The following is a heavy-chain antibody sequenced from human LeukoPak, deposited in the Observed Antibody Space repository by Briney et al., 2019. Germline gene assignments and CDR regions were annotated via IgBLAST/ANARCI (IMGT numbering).Heavy chain of an antibody. V-gene: IGHV4-34*01. CDR2: INHSGST. CDR3: ARGRYSYGLPFDY. Sequence: SETLSLTCAVYGGSFSGYYWSWIRQPRGKGLEWIGEINHSGSTNYNPSLKSRVTISVDTSKNQFSLKLSSVTAADTAVYYCARGRYSYGLPFDYWGQGTLVTVSS. J-gene: IGHJ4*02. D-gene: IGHD5-18*01. CDR1: GGSFSGYY.